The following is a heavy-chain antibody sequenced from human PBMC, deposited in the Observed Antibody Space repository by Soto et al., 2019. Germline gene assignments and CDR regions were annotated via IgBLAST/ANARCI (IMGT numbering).Heavy chain of an antibody. J-gene: IGHJ4*02. CDR3: ASGSVSDYGDFGGLYDS. D-gene: IGHD4-17*01. Sequence: QVQLVQSGAEVRKPGSSVKVSCKAFGGSINNYALTWVRQAPGQGLEWMGGIIPIYGTANYAQKFRVRVTLTADEDTSTAYMELSSLRYEDTAVYYCASGSVSDYGDFGGLYDSWGQGTLVTVSS. CDR2: IIPIYGTA. CDR1: GGSINNYA. V-gene: IGHV1-69*01.